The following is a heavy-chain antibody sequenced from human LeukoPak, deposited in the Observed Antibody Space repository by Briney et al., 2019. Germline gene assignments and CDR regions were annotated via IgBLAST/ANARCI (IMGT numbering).Heavy chain of an antibody. V-gene: IGHV3-11*04. CDR1: GFTFSDYH. CDR2: ISRSADTM. Sequence: GGSLRLSCAASGFTFSDYHMTWIRQTPGKGLEWVSEISRSADTMNYADSVKGRFTVSRDNSKNTLYLQMNSLRAEDTAVYYCARSWGSAVTFSWFDPWGQGTLVTVSS. CDR3: ARSWGSAVTFSWFDP. J-gene: IGHJ5*02. D-gene: IGHD7-27*01.